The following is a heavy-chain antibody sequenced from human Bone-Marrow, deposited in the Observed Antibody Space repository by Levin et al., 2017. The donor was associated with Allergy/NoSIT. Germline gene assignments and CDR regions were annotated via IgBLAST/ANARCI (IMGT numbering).Heavy chain of an antibody. CDR1: GGSIISRDHC. V-gene: IGHV4-30-4*01. CDR2: FCDSGSP. CDR3: ARGDSGSGGYYRYYYYGLDV. J-gene: IGHJ6*02. Sequence: SETLSLTCAVSGGSIISRDHCWNWIRQPPGKGLEWIGFFCDSGSPSYNPSLKSRVTISVETSKNQFSLKRTTVTAADSAVYYCARGDSGSGGYYRYYYYGLDVWGQGTTVHVSS. D-gene: IGHD3-10*01.